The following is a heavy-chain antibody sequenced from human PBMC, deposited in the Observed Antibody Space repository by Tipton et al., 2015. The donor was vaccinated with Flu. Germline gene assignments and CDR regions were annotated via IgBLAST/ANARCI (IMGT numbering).Heavy chain of an antibody. J-gene: IGHJ4*02. CDR2: ISYDGSNK. D-gene: IGHD1-26*01. V-gene: IGHV3-30*18. CDR1: GFTFSSYG. CDR3: AKGLYDSGFDY. Sequence: SLRLSCAASGFTFSSYGMHWVRQVPGKGLEWVAVISYDGSNKYYADSVKGRFTISRDNSKNTLYLQMNSLRAEDTAVYYCAKGLYDSGFDYWGQGTLVTVSS.